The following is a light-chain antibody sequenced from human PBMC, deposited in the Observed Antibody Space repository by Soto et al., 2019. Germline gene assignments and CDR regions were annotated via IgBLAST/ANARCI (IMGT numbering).Light chain of an antibody. CDR3: QQYDSYPYT. Sequence: DIQMTQSPSTLSASVGDRVTITCRASQSISTYLAWFQLKPGKAPGLLIYRASSLESGVPSRFSGSGSGTEFTVTISNLQPDDFATYYCQQYDSYPYTFGQGTKLEIK. J-gene: IGKJ2*01. CDR2: RAS. V-gene: IGKV1-5*03. CDR1: QSISTY.